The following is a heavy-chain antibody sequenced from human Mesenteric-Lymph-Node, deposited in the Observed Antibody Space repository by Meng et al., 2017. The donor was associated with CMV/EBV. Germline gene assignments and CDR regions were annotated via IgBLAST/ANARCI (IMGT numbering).Heavy chain of an antibody. V-gene: IGHV3-48*01. Sequence: GGSLRLSCAASGFTFSSYSMNWVRQAPGKGLEWVSYISSSSSTIYYADSVKGRFTISRDNSKNTLYLQMNSLRGEDTAVYYCAKAPGYYPHYSDYWGQGTLVTVSS. J-gene: IGHJ4*02. D-gene: IGHD3-22*01. CDR2: ISSSSSTI. CDR3: AKAPGYYPHYSDY. CDR1: GFTFSSYS.